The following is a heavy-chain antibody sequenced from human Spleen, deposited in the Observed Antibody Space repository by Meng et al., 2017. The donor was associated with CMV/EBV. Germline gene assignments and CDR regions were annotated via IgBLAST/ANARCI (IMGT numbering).Heavy chain of an antibody. J-gene: IGHJ6*02. CDR2: IYYSGST. CDR3: ARGWANYYTMDV. CDR1: GGSISSSSYY. D-gene: IGHD6-13*01. Sequence: SETLSLTCTVSGGSISSSSYYWGWIRQPPGKGLEWIGSIYYSGSTYYNPSLKSRVTISVDTSKNQFSLKLSSVTAADTAVYYCARGWANYYTMDVWGQGTTVTVSS. V-gene: IGHV4-39*07.